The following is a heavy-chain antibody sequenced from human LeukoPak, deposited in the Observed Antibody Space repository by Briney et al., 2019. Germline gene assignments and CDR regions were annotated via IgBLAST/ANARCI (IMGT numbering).Heavy chain of an antibody. V-gene: IGHV3-9*03. CDR2: ISWNSGSI. Sequence: PGRSLRLSCAASGFTFDDYAMHWVRQAPGKGLEWVSGISWNSGSIGYADSVKGRFTISRDNARNSLYLQMNSLRAEDMALYYCAKGGEGDYYDSSGSIDYWGQGTLVTVSS. CDR1: GFTFDDYA. D-gene: IGHD3-22*01. J-gene: IGHJ4*02. CDR3: AKGGEGDYYDSSGSIDY.